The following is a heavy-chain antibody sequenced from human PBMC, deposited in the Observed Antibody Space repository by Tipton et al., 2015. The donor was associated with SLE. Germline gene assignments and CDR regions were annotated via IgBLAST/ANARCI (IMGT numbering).Heavy chain of an antibody. CDR1: GYSIGSGYY. CDR2: MSHSGST. V-gene: IGHV4-38-2*02. D-gene: IGHD3-22*01. CDR3: AREVEGIHD. Sequence: TLSLTCDVSGYSIGSGYYWGWIRQPPGKGLEWIASMSHSGSTFYNPSLKSRVTVSVDTSKNQLSLKLNSVTAADTAIYYCAREVEGIHDWGRGTLVTVSS. J-gene: IGHJ4*02.